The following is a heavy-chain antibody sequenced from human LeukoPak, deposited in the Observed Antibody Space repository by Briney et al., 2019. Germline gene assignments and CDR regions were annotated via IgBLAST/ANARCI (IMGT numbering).Heavy chain of an antibody. V-gene: IGHV1-18*01. CDR3: ARAGPRIKLVVPAAIVFDP. J-gene: IGHJ5*02. Sequence: ASVKVSCKASGYTFTSYGIRWVRQAPGQGLEWMGWISAYNGNTNYAQKLQGRVTMTTDTSTSTAYMELRSLRSDDTAVYYCARAGPRIKLVVPAAIVFDPWGQGTLVTVSS. CDR1: GYTFTSYG. D-gene: IGHD2-2*01. CDR2: ISAYNGNT.